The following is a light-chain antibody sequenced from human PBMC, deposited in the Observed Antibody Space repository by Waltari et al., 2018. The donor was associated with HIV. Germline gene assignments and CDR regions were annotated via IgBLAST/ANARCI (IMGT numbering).Light chain of an antibody. CDR2: DNN. V-gene: IGLV1-51*01. Sequence: QSVLTQPPSMSMALGQKVTISCSGINSNIGNNYVSWYLQVPGTAPKLLIYDNNKRPSEIPARSSGSKTGTSATLGITGLQTVDEADYYCGAWDSSLSAWVFGGGTTLTVL. CDR1: NSNIGNNY. CDR3: GAWDSSLSAWV. J-gene: IGLJ3*02.